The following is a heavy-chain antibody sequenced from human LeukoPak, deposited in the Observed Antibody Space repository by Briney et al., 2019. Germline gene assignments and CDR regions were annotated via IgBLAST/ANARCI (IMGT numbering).Heavy chain of an antibody. Sequence: GGSLRLSCAPSGFTFSSYWMSWVRQAPGKGLEWVANIKQDGSEKYYVDSVKGRFTISRDNAKNSLYLQMNSLGADDTAVYYCARKAYGLDVWGKGTTVTVSS. CDR2: IKQDGSEK. J-gene: IGHJ6*04. V-gene: IGHV3-7*03. CDR1: GFTFSSYW. CDR3: ARKAYGLDV.